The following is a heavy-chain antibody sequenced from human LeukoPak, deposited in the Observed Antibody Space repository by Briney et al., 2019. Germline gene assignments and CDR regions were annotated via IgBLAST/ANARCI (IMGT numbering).Heavy chain of an antibody. J-gene: IGHJ5*02. CDR3: ARDFWSGYYTEA. V-gene: IGHV3-48*04. Sequence: GGSLRLSCAASGFTVSSNYMNWVRQAPGKGLEWISYISGSSSGSTSIIHYADSVKGRFTISRDNAKNSLHLQMDSLSAEDTAVYYCARDFWSGYYTEAWGQGALVIVSS. CDR2: ISGSSSGSTSII. CDR1: GFTVSSNY. D-gene: IGHD3-3*01.